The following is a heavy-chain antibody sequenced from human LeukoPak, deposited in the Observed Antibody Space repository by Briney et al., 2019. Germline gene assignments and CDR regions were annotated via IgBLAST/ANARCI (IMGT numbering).Heavy chain of an antibody. Sequence: GGSLRLSCAASGFTFSNAWMNWVRQASGKGLEWVGRIRSKANSYATAYAASVKGRFTISRDDSKNTAYLQMNSLKTEDTAVYYCTTYSGSSETGYWGQGTLVTVSS. V-gene: IGHV3-73*01. J-gene: IGHJ4*02. CDR1: GFTFSNAW. CDR3: TTYSGSSETGY. CDR2: IRSKANSYAT. D-gene: IGHD1-26*01.